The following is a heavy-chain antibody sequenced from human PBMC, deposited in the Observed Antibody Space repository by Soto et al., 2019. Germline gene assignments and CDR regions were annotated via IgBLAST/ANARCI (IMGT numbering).Heavy chain of an antibody. Sequence: SXKVSFKGSGYTXSSYGIRLVRQAPGQGLEWMGWISPYNGNTNSAPKLQGRVTITTDTSTSTAYMELRSLRSYETAVYYRTRDDRQAGYGAKWYFDLWGRGTLVTVSP. V-gene: IGHV1-18*01. D-gene: IGHD4-17*01. J-gene: IGHJ2*01. CDR3: TRDDRQAGYGAKWYFDL. CDR1: GYTXSSYG. CDR2: ISPYNGNT.